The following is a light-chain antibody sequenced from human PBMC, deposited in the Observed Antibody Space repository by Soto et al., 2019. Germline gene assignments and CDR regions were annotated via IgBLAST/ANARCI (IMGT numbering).Light chain of an antibody. V-gene: IGKV1-5*03. CDR3: QQYHSYWT. J-gene: IGKJ1*01. CDR1: QSISSY. Sequence: DIQMTQSPSSLSASVGDRVTITCRASQSISSYLNWYQQKPGKAPKLLINKASSLQSEVPSRLSGSGSGTEFTLIISSLHTDDFSTYYCQQYHSYWTFGQGT. CDR2: KAS.